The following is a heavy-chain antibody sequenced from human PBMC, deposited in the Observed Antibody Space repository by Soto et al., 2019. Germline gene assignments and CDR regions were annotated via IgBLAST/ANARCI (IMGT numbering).Heavy chain of an antibody. Sequence: ASGKVSCKASGYTFTSYGISWVRQAPGQGLEWMGWISAYNGYTNYAQNLQGRVTMTRDTSASTAYMELRSLRSDDTAVYYCARGLGYNYGHPFDYWGQGTLVTVSS. CDR3: ARGLGYNYGHPFDY. J-gene: IGHJ4*02. V-gene: IGHV1-18*01. CDR1: GYTFTSYG. D-gene: IGHD5-18*01. CDR2: ISAYNGYT.